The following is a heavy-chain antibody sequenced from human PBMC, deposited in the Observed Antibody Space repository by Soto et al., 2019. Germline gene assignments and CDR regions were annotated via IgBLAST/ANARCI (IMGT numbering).Heavy chain of an antibody. CDR1: GFTFSSYG. CDR2: ISYDGSNK. CDR3: GKERGYGYGPRPYYYDGMDV. V-gene: IGHV3-30*18. J-gene: IGHJ6*02. D-gene: IGHD5-18*01. Sequence: QVQLVESGGGVVQPGRSLRLSCAASGFTFSSYGMHWVRQAPGKGLEWVAVISYDGSNKYYADSVKGRFTISRDNSKNTRYMQMGRLRAEDTAVYYCGKERGYGYGPRPYYYDGMDVWGQGTTVTVSS.